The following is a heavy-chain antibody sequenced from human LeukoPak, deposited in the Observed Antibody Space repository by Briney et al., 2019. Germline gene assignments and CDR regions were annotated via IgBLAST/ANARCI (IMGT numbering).Heavy chain of an antibody. CDR1: GGSISSDY. D-gene: IGHD2-2*01. V-gene: IGHV4-4*07. CDR3: ARGGFCISTSCQPWFDP. Sequence: SETLSLTCNVSGGSISSDYWNWIRQPAGKGLEWIGRIYTSGSTNYNPSLKSRVTMSVDTSKKQFSPRLSSVTAADTAVYYCARGGFCISTSCQPWFDPWGQGTLVTVSS. CDR2: IYTSGST. J-gene: IGHJ5*02.